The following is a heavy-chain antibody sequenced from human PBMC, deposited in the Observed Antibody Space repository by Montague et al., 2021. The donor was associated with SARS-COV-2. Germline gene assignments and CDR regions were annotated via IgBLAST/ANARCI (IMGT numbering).Heavy chain of an antibody. V-gene: IGHV3-33*06. CDR2: IWYDGSNK. CDR1: GFTFSSYG. Sequence: SLRLSCAASGFTFSSYGMHWVRQAPGKVLEWVAVIWYDGSNKYYADSVKGRSTISRDNSKNTLYLQMNSLRAEDTAVYYCAKDFGSSLTEQFDYWGQGTLVTVSS. J-gene: IGHJ4*02. D-gene: IGHD2-2*01. CDR3: AKDFGSSLTEQFDY.